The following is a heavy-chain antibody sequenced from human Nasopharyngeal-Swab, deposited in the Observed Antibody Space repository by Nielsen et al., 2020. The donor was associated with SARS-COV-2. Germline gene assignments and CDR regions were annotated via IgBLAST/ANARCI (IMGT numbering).Heavy chain of an antibody. J-gene: IGHJ6*03. CDR2: INAGNGNT. V-gene: IGHV1-3*01. Sequence: WVRQAPGQRLEWMGWINAGNGNTKYSQKFQGRVTITRDTSASTAYMELSSLRSEDTAVYYCASGGGIGCSGGSCYSSLWYYYYMDVWGKGTTVTVSS. D-gene: IGHD2-15*01. CDR3: ASGGGIGCSGGSCYSSLWYYYYMDV.